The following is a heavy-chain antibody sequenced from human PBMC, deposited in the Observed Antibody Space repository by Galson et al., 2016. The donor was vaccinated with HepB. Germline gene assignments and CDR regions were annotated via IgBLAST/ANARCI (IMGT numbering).Heavy chain of an antibody. CDR1: GYTFINYA. J-gene: IGHJ6*03. Sequence: SVKVSCKASGYPSSGYTFINYAISWVRQAPGQGLEWMGWINPYNGNTNYAQKVQGRVTMTTDTSTSTAYIELRSLRSDDTAVYFCARGAHSYCTRTSCPSDYFYYMDVWGNGTTVTVSS. CDR3: ARGAHSYCTRTSCPSDYFYYMDV. V-gene: IGHV1-18*04. D-gene: IGHD2-2*01. CDR2: INPYNGNT.